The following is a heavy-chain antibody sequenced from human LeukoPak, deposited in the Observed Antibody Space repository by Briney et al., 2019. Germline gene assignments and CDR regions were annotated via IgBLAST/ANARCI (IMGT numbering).Heavy chain of an antibody. CDR3: ATSIVGLTYDEHFQH. CDR1: GFGVSSRH. V-gene: IGHV3-53*01. Sequence: GSLRLSCAASGFGVSSRHMKWVRPAPGEGLEWVSVIFNGGSTYYADSVKGRFTISRDNSKNTLYLQMNSLRAEDTAVYYCATSIVGLTYDEHFQHWGQGTLVTVSS. D-gene: IGHD1-26*01. J-gene: IGHJ1*01. CDR2: IFNGGST.